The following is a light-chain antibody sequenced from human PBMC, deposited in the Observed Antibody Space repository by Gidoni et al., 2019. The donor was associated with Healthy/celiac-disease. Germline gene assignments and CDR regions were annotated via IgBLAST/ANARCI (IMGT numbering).Light chain of an antibody. J-gene: IGKJ2*02. CDR3: QQHNSWLCT. CDR1: QSVSSY. Sequence: EIVLTQSPATLSLSPGERATLSCRASQSVSSYLAWYQQKPGQAPRLLIYDASNRATGIPARFSGSGSGTDFTLTISSLEPDDFAVYYCQQHNSWLCTFGQGTKLEIK. V-gene: IGKV3-11*01. CDR2: DAS.